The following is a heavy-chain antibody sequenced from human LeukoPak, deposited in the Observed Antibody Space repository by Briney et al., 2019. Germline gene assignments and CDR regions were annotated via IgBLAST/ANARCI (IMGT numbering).Heavy chain of an antibody. V-gene: IGHV3-11*04. CDR2: ISSTSNTI. Sequence: GGSLRLSCAASGFTFSDYYMSWLRQAPGKGLEWVSYISSTSNTIYYANSVKGRFTISRDNAKNSLYLQMNSLRAEDTAVYYCARDVEYSSSYYFDYWGQGTLVTVSS. J-gene: IGHJ4*02. D-gene: IGHD6-6*01. CDR1: GFTFSDYY. CDR3: ARDVEYSSSYYFDY.